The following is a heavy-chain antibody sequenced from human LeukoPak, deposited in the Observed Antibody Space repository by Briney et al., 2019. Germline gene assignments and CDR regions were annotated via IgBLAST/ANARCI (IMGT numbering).Heavy chain of an antibody. D-gene: IGHD1-7*01. CDR3: ARRKLTYYYGMDV. CDR2: INQDGSEK. Sequence: GGSLRLSCAASGFTFSNHWMSWVRQAPGKGLEWVANINQDGSEKYYVDSVRGRFTVSRDNAKNSLDLQMNTLRAEDTAVYYCARRKLTYYYGMDVWGQGTTVTVSS. J-gene: IGHJ6*02. CDR1: GFTFSNHW. V-gene: IGHV3-7*01.